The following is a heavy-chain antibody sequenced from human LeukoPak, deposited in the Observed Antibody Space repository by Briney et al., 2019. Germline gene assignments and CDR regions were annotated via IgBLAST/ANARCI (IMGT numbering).Heavy chain of an antibody. J-gene: IGHJ4*02. CDR1: GYTFTSYY. V-gene: IGHV1-46*01. D-gene: IGHD3-22*01. CDR3: ARASIWLFDH. Sequence: ASVKLSCKASGYTFTSYYMHWVRQAPGQGLEWMGIISPSGGSTTYAQKFQGRITVTRDTSTSTVYMEVSSLRSEDTAIYYCARASIWLFDHWGQGTLVTVSS. CDR2: ISPSGGST.